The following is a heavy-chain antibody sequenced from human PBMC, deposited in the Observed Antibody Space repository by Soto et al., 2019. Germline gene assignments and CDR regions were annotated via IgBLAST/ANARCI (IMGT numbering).Heavy chain of an antibody. CDR1: GGSFTYT. Sequence: SVKVSCKASGGSFTYTLSWVRQSRGQGLEWMGGIIPIFGTTNYAQKFQGRVTITADESTKTAYMELSTLRSEDTAVYYCARLHSHGTYGMDVWGQGTTVTVSS. CDR2: IIPIFGTT. V-gene: IGHV1-69*13. CDR3: ARLHSHGTYGMDV. D-gene: IGHD5-18*01. J-gene: IGHJ6*02.